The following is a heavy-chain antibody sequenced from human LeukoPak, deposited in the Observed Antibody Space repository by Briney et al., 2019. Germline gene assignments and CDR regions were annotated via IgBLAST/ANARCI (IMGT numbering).Heavy chain of an antibody. Sequence: ASVKVSCKVSGYTLTELSMHWVRQAPGQGLEWMGWINPNSGGTNYAQKFQGRVTMTRDTSISTAYMELSRLRSDDTAVYYCARDREFGSGSYFNWFDPWGQGTLVTVSS. D-gene: IGHD3-10*01. J-gene: IGHJ5*02. CDR3: ARDREFGSGSYFNWFDP. CDR1: GYTLTELS. V-gene: IGHV1-2*02. CDR2: INPNSGGT.